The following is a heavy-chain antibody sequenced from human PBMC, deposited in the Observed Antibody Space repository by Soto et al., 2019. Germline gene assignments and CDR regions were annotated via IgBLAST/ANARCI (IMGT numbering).Heavy chain of an antibody. CDR3: ATETIAVRPLFHSFYGMDV. Sequence: QVRLVESGGGVVRPGKSLRLSCAATGFTFSNYAMHWVRQAPGKGLQWVTVIWSDGSNKYYAESVKGRFTISRDNSKNTLFLQMTTVRDEDTAIYYCATETIAVRPLFHSFYGMDVWGQGTSVTVSS. CDR2: IWSDGSNK. V-gene: IGHV3-33*01. D-gene: IGHD6-6*01. J-gene: IGHJ6*02. CDR1: GFTFSNYA.